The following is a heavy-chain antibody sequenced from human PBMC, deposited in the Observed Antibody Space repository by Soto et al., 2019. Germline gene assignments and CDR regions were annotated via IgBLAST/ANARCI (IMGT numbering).Heavy chain of an antibody. Sequence: QVQLVQSGAEVKKPGSSGKVSCKAFGYNFTSSAIHWVRQAPGQRLEWMGWINAGNGNTKYSQKFQGRVTITRDTSASTAYMELTRLRSEDTAVYYCARDLAHAIPDYWGQGTLVTVSS. CDR1: GYNFTSSA. CDR2: INAGNGNT. V-gene: IGHV1-3*01. D-gene: IGHD2-21*01. J-gene: IGHJ4*02. CDR3: ARDLAHAIPDY.